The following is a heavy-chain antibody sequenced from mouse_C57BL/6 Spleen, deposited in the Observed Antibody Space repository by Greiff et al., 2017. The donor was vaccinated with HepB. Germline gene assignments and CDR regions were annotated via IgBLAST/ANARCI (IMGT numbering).Heavy chain of an antibody. D-gene: IGHD1-1*01. CDR2: ISNGGGST. CDR1: GFTFSDYY. Sequence: EVKLVESGGGLVQPGGSLKLSCAASGFTFSDYYMYWVRQTPEKRLERVAYISNGGGSTYYPDTVKGRFTISRDNAKNTLYLQMSRLKSEDTAMYYCARQGDYYGSSLDYWGQGTTLTVSS. J-gene: IGHJ2*01. V-gene: IGHV5-12*01. CDR3: ARQGDYYGSSLDY.